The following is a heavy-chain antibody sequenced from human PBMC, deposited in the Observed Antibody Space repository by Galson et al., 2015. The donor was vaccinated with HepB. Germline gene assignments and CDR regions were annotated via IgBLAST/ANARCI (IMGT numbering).Heavy chain of an antibody. CDR2: INPSGGST. CDR1: GYTFTSYY. Sequence: SVKVSCKASGYTFTSYYMHWVRQAPGQGLEWMGIINPSGGSTSYAQKLQGRVTMTRDTSTSTVYMELSSLRSEDTAVYYCAREKSYCSSTSCYATNWFGSWGQGTLVTVPP. J-gene: IGHJ5*01. V-gene: IGHV1-46*04. D-gene: IGHD2-2*01. CDR3: AREKSYCSSTSCYATNWFGS.